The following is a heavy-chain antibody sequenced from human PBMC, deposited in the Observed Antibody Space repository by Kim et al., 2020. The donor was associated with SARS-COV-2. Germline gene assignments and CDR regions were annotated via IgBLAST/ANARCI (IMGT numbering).Heavy chain of an antibody. CDR3: ARVLTDYGDYVFDY. D-gene: IGHD4-17*01. J-gene: IGHJ4*02. Sequence: ADHVQGPFTLSRDNAKNSLYLQMTSLRAEDTAVYYCARVLTDYGDYVFDYWGQGTLVTVSS. V-gene: IGHV3-11*05.